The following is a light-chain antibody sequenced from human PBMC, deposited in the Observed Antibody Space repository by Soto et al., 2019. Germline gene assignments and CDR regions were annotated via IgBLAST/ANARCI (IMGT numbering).Light chain of an antibody. CDR1: TGAVTSGHY. V-gene: IGLV7-46*01. CDR3: LLSYRGAGEV. J-gene: IGLJ2*01. Sequence: QAVVTQEPSLTVSPGGTVTLTCGSSTGAVTSGHYPYWFQQKPGQAPRTLIYDTSNKHSWTPARFSGSLLGGKATLTLSGAQPEDEADYYCLLSYRGAGEVFGGGTKLT. CDR2: DTS.